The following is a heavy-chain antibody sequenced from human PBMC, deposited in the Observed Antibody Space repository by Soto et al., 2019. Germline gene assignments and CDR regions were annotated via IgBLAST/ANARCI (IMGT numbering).Heavy chain of an antibody. CDR3: ARRGYGDYRYYFDY. CDR2: IYPGDSDT. D-gene: IGHD4-17*01. V-gene: IGHV5-51*01. CDR1: GYSFTSYW. J-gene: IGHJ4*02. Sequence: ESLKISCKGPGYSFTSYWIAWVRQMPGKGLEWMGIIYPGDSDTRYSPSFQGQVTMSADKSISTASLQWSSLKASDIAMYYCARRGYGDYRYYFDYWGQGTLVTVSS.